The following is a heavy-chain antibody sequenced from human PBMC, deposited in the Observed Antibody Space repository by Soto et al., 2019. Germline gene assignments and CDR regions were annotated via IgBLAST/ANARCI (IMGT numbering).Heavy chain of an antibody. CDR3: PQGALWLYPYYLDY. Sequence: EVQLLESGGGLVQPGGSLRLSCVASGFTFSSYAMSWVRQAPGKGLEWVSSISGSDGSTDYADSVKGRFTISRDNSKNTLYLQMNSLRAEDTAVYYCPQGALWLYPYYLDYWGQGTLVTVSS. J-gene: IGHJ4*02. CDR2: ISGSDGST. V-gene: IGHV3-23*01. D-gene: IGHD5-18*01. CDR1: GFTFSSYA.